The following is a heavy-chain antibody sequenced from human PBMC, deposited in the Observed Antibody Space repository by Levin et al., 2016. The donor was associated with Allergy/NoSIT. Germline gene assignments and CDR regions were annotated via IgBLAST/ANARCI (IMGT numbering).Heavy chain of an antibody. CDR1: GFTFSSYS. CDR3: ARGDYYGSGSYYYYYYGMDV. J-gene: IGHJ6*02. V-gene: IGHV3-21*01. Sequence: GGSLRLSCAASGFTFSSYSMNWVRQAPGKGLEWVSSISSSSSYIYYADSVKGRFTISRDNAKNSLYLQMNSLRAEDTAVYYCARGDYYGSGSYYYYYYGMDVWGQGTTVTVSS. D-gene: IGHD3-10*01. CDR2: ISSSSSYI.